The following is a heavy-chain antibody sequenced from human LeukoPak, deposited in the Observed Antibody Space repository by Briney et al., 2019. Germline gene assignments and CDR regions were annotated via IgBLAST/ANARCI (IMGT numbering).Heavy chain of an antibody. CDR2: IYYGVST. D-gene: IGHD1-14*01. CDR3: ARLRAENCSDP. Sequence: SETLSLTCTVSGGSISSYYWSWIRQPPGKGLEWIGYIYYGVSTNYNPSLKSRVTISLDTSKKQISLKVRSVTAADTAIYYCARLRAENCSDPWGKGTLV. J-gene: IGHJ5*02. V-gene: IGHV4-59*08. CDR1: GGSISSYY.